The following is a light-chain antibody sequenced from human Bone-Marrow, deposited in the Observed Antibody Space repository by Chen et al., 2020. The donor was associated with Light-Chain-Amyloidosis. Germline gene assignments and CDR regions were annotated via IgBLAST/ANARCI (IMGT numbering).Light chain of an antibody. CDR1: DLPTKY. V-gene: IGLV3-25*03. CDR2: RDT. J-gene: IGLJ2*01. Sequence: SYELTQPPSVSVSPGPTARLTCSGDDLPTKYAYWYQQKPGQAPVLVIHRDTERPSGISERFSGSSSGTTATLTISGVQAEDEADYHCQSADSSGTYEVIFGGGTKLTFL. CDR3: QSADSSGTYEVI.